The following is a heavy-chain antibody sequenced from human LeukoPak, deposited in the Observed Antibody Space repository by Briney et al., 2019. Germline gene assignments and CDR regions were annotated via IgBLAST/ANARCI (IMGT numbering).Heavy chain of an antibody. CDR1: GFTFNKYA. CDR2: IIESGEST. D-gene: IGHD3-10*01. CDR3: AKGSAQYYFDS. V-gene: IGHV3-23*01. Sequence: GGSLRLSCAASGFTFNKYAMYWVRQAPGKGLEWVSAIIESGESTYYTDSVKGRFTISRDNSKSTLYLQMNSLRAEDTAFYYCAKGSAQYYFDSWGQGTLVTVSS. J-gene: IGHJ4*02.